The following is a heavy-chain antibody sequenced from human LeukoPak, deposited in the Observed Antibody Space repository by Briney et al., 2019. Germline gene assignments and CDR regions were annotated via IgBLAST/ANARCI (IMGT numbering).Heavy chain of an antibody. CDR2: IYYSGST. CDR3: AREALSYDSSGPDY. D-gene: IGHD3-22*01. J-gene: IGHJ4*02. CDR1: GGSVSSGSYY. V-gene: IGHV4-30-4*01. Sequence: SSETLSLTCTVSGGSVSSGSYYWSWIRQPPGKGLEWIGYIYYSGSTYYNPSLKSRVTISVDTSKNQFSLKLSSVTAADTAVYYCAREALSYDSSGPDYWGQGTLVTVSS.